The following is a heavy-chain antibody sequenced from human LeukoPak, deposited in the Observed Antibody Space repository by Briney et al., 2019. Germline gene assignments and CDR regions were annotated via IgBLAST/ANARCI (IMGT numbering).Heavy chain of an antibody. V-gene: IGHV5-51*01. J-gene: IGHJ4*02. Sequence: SGESLQISCKGSGYSFTSYWIGWVGQMPGKGLEWMGIIYPGDSNTRYSPSFQGQVTISAEKSISTAYLQWSSLKASDTAMYYCARHVGSGSYSNYWGQGTLVTVSS. D-gene: IGHD1-26*01. CDR3: ARHVGSGSYSNY. CDR2: IYPGDSNT. CDR1: GYSFTSYW.